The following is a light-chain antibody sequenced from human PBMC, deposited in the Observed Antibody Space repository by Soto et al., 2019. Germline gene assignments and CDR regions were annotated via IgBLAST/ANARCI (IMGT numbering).Light chain of an antibody. J-gene: IGKJ4*01. Sequence: DIQMTQSPSSLSASIGDRVTITCQASQYMCNYVNWYQQKPGKAPKLLIYDASTLETGVPSRFSGSGFGTDFSFPITSLEPEDIATYYCQQFDSFFGTFGGGTKVEIK. CDR1: QYMCNY. CDR3: QQFDSFFGT. CDR2: DAS. V-gene: IGKV1-33*01.